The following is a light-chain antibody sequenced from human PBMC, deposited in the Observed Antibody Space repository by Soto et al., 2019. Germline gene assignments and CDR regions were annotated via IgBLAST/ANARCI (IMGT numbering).Light chain of an antibody. CDR2: DAS. J-gene: IGKJ5*01. V-gene: IGKV3-11*01. Sequence: EIVLTQSPATLSLSPGERATLSCRASQSVSSYLAWYQQKPGQAPRLLIYDASNRATGIPARFSGSGSGTDFTLTISRLEPEEFAVYYCQQYGSSPITFGQGTRLEI. CDR3: QQYGSSPIT. CDR1: QSVSSY.